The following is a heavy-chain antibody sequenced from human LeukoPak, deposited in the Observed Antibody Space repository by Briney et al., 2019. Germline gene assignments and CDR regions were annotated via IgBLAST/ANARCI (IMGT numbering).Heavy chain of an antibody. Sequence: GGSLRLSCAASGFTFSICAMHWVRQAPGQGLDWVAFIRHDGSIKYYSDSVKGRFTISRDNSKNTLYLQMNSLRTEDTAVYYCARGDCSGDCYHPLYYWGQGSLVTVS. J-gene: IGHJ4*02. CDR2: IRHDGSIK. CDR1: GFTFSICA. CDR3: ARGDCSGDCYHPLYY. V-gene: IGHV3-30*02. D-gene: IGHD2-21*02.